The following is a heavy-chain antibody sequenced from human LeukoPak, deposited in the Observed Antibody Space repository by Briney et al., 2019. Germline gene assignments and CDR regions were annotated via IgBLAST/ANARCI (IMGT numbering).Heavy chain of an antibody. CDR1: GFTFSSYD. CDR2: IGTAGDT. J-gene: IGHJ1*01. V-gene: IGHV3-13*01. Sequence: GGSLRLSCAASGFTFSSYDMHWVRQATGKGLEWVSAIGTAGDTYYPGSVKGRFTISRENAKNFLYLQMNSLRAEDTAVYSCATGGNFYYSHWGQGTLVTVSS. CDR3: ATGGNFYYSH. D-gene: IGHD4-11*01.